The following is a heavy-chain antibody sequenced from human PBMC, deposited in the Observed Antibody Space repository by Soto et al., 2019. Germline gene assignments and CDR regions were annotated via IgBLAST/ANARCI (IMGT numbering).Heavy chain of an antibody. CDR1: GFSLSTSGVG. CDR2: IYWDGDK. J-gene: IGHJ4*02. V-gene: IGHV2-5*02. Sequence: SGPTLVNPTQTLTLTCTFSGFSLSTSGVGVGWIRQPPGKALEWLALIYWDGDKRYSPSLKSRLTIMKDTSKNQVVLIMTNMDPVDTATYYCVQTHQWLRLAYWGQGTLVTVSS. CDR3: VQTHQWLRLAY. D-gene: IGHD5-12*01.